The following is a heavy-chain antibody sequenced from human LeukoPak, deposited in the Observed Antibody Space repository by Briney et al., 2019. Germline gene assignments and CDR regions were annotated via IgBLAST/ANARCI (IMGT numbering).Heavy chain of an antibody. CDR3: AKPRLKSGYYLFDY. D-gene: IGHD3-22*01. CDR1: GFTFSSYA. Sequence: GGSLRLSCAASGFTFSSYAMSWVRQAPGKGLEWVSAISGSGGSIYYADSVKGRFTISRDNSKNTLYLQMNSLRAEDTAVYYCAKPRLKSGYYLFDYWGQGTLVTVSS. J-gene: IGHJ4*02. V-gene: IGHV3-23*01. CDR2: ISGSGGSI.